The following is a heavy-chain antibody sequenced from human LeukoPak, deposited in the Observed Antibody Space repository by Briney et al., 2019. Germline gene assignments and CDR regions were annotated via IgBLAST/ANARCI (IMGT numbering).Heavy chain of an antibody. CDR1: GYTFTDYY. V-gene: IGHV1-69-2*01. D-gene: IGHD1-26*01. J-gene: IGHJ3*02. CDR3: ATDGGGYTGGAFDI. Sequence: ASVKVSCKVSGYTFTDYYMHWVQQAPGKGLEWMGLVDPEDGETIYAEKFQGRVTITADTSTDTAYMELSSLRSEDTAVYYCATDGGGYTGGAFDIWGQGTMVTVSS. CDR2: VDPEDGET.